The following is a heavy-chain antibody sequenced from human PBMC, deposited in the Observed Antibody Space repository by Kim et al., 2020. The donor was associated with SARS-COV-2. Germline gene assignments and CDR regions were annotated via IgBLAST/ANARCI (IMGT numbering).Heavy chain of an antibody. Sequence: SETLSLTCTVSGGSISSSSYYWGWIRQPPGKGLEWIGSIYYSGSTYYNPSLKSRVTISVDTSKNQFSLKLSSVTAADTAVYYCARRYRPPYYYGSGSPNWFDPWGQGTLVTVSS. CDR2: IYYSGST. D-gene: IGHD3-10*01. V-gene: IGHV4-39*01. J-gene: IGHJ5*02. CDR1: GGSISSSSYY. CDR3: ARRYRPPYYYGSGSPNWFDP.